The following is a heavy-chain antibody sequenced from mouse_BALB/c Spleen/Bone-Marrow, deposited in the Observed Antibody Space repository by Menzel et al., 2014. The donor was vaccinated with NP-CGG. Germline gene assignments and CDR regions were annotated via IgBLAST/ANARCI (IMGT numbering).Heavy chain of an antibody. CDR2: INPSNGGT. Sequence: SGAELVKPGASVKLSCKASGYTFTSYYMYWVKQRPGQGLEWIGEINPSNGGTNFNEKFKSKATLTVDKSSSTAYMQLSSLTSEDSAVYYCTREGDSPFAYWGQGTPVTVSA. CDR3: TREGDSPFAY. D-gene: IGHD2-13*01. CDR1: GYTFTSYY. V-gene: IGHV1S81*02. J-gene: IGHJ3*01.